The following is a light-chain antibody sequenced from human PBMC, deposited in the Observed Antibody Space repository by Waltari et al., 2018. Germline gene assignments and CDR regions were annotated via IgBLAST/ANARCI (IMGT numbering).Light chain of an antibody. CDR1: NIEAKS. V-gene: IGLV3-21*02. Sequence: SYVLTQPHSVSVAPGQTARITCGGGNIEAKSVHWYQQKPGQAPVVVVFDDSYRPSGIPERFSGANSGNTATLTISRVEGGDEADYFCQVWDSSGDLLVIFGGGTKLTVL. CDR3: QVWDSSGDLLVI. J-gene: IGLJ2*01. CDR2: DDS.